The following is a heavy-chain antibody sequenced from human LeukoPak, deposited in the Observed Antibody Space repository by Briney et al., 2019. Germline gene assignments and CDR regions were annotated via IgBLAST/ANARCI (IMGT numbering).Heavy chain of an antibody. J-gene: IGHJ2*01. CDR3: ARRGMGYSGYDDYWYFDL. CDR2: IDPSDSYI. CDR1: GYTFTNYW. Sequence: GESLKISCKGSGYTFTNYWIGWVRQMPGKGLEWMGRIDPSDSYINYSPSFQGHVTISADKSNSTAYLQWSTLKASDTAMYYCARRGMGYSGYDDYWYFDLWGRGTLVTVSS. V-gene: IGHV5-10-1*01. D-gene: IGHD5-12*01.